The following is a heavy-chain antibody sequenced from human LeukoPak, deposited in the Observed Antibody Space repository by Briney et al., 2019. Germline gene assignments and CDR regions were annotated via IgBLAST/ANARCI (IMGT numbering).Heavy chain of an antibody. CDR2: IGYDGSNK. J-gene: IGHJ6*03. Sequence: GGSLRLSCAASGFTFRSYGMHWVRQAPGKGLEWVTFIGYDGSNKYYTDSVKGRFTISRGNSKNTLYLQMNSLRAEDTAIYYCAQDSYYYYIDVWGKGTTVTVSS. CDR1: GFTFRSYG. CDR3: AQDSYYYYIDV. V-gene: IGHV3-30*02.